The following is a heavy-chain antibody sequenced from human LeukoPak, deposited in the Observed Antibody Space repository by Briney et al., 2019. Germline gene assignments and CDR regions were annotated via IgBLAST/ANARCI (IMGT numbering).Heavy chain of an antibody. D-gene: IGHD2-2*01. CDR2: IYYSGST. Sequence: SETLSLTCTVSGCSISSYYWSWIRQPPGKGLEWIGYIYYSGSTNYNPSLKSRVTISVDTSKNQFSLKLSSVTAADTAVYYCARGQIVVVPAATFWFDPWGQGTLVTVPS. V-gene: IGHV4-59*01. CDR3: ARGQIVVVPAATFWFDP. J-gene: IGHJ5*02. CDR1: GCSISSYY.